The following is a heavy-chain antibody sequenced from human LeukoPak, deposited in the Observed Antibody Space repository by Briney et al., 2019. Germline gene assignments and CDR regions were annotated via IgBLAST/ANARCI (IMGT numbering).Heavy chain of an antibody. CDR1: GYTFTGYY. J-gene: IGHJ6*02. D-gene: IGHD7-27*01. Sequence: ASVKVSCKASGYTFTGYYMHWVRQAPGQGLEWMGWINPNSGGTNYAQKFQGRVTMTRDTSISTAYMELSSLRSEDTAVYYCARELTGDNYYYGMDVWGQGTTVTVSS. CDR2: INPNSGGT. CDR3: ARELTGDNYYYGMDV. V-gene: IGHV1-2*02.